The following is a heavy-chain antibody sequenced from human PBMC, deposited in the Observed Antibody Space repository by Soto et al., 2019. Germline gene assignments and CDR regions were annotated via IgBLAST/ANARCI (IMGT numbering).Heavy chain of an antibody. CDR1: GFTFSSYA. CDR3: ARDGAAGTVEFYYYYGMDV. V-gene: IGHV3-30-3*01. J-gene: IGHJ6*02. D-gene: IGHD6-13*01. Sequence: GGSLRLSCAASGFTFSSYAMHWVRQAPGKGLEWVAVISYDGSNKYYADSVKGRFTISRDNSKNTLYLQMNSLRAEDTAVYYCARDGAAGTVEFYYYYGMDVWGQGTTVTVSS. CDR2: ISYDGSNK.